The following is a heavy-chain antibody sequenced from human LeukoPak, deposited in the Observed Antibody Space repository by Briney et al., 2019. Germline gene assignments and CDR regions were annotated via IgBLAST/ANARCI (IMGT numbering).Heavy chain of an antibody. CDR2: IYHSGST. CDR3: ARSPQKGTNWFDP. V-gene: IGHV4-4*02. J-gene: IGHJ5*02. Sequence: SETLSLTCAVSGGSISSSNWWSWVRQPPGKGLEWIGEIYHSGSTNYNPSLKSRVTISVDKSKNQFSLKLSSVTAADTAVYYCARSPQKGTNWFDPWGQGTLVTVSS. CDR1: GGSISSSNW.